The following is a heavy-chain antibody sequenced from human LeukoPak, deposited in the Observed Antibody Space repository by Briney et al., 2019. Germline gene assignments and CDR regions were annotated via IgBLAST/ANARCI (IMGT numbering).Heavy chain of an antibody. V-gene: IGHV1-69*05. CDR3: ARSLAGYCSSTSCYPFDY. D-gene: IGHD2-2*01. CDR2: IIPIFGTA. CDR1: GGTFSSYA. J-gene: IGHJ4*02. Sequence: SVKVSCKASGGTFSSYAINWVRQALGQGLEWMGGIIPIFGTANYAQKFQGRVTITTDESTSTAYMELSSLRSEDTAVYYCARSLAGYCSSTSCYPFDYWGQGTLVTVTS.